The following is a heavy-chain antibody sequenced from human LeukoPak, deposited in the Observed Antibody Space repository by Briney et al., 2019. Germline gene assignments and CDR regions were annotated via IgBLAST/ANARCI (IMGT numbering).Heavy chain of an antibody. CDR1: GYTFTSYG. J-gene: IGHJ6*02. V-gene: IGHV1-18*01. D-gene: IGHD6-19*01. CDR2: ISAYNGKT. CDR3: ARDGSYSSGWYDYYYYGMDV. Sequence: ASVKVSCKASGYTFTSYGISWVRQAPGQGLEGMGWISAYNGKTNYEQKLQGRVTMTTDTSTSTAYMELRSLRSDDTAVYYCARDGSYSSGWYDYYYYGMDVWGQGTTVTVSS.